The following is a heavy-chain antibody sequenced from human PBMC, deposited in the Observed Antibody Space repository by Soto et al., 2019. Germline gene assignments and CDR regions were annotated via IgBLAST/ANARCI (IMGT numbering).Heavy chain of an antibody. D-gene: IGHD3-10*01. J-gene: IGHJ3*02. CDR1: GFTFSSYA. Sequence: EVQLLESGGGLVQPGGSLRLSCAASGFTFSSYAMSWVCQAPGKGLEWVSAISGSGGSTYYADSVKGRFTISRDNSKNTLYLQMNSLRAEDTAVYYCAAAYYYGSGSTWRAFDIWGQGTMVTVSS. CDR3: AAAYYYGSGSTWRAFDI. CDR2: ISGSGGST. V-gene: IGHV3-23*01.